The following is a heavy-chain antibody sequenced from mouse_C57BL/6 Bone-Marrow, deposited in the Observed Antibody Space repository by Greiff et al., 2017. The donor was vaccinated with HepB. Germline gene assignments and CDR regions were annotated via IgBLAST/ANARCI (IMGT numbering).Heavy chain of an antibody. J-gene: IGHJ3*01. CDR1: GFSFNTYA. CDR2: IRSKSNNYAT. Sequence: DVKLVESGGGLVQPKGSLKLSCAASGFSFNTYAMNWVRQAPGKGLEWVARIRSKSNNYATYYADSVKDRFTISRDDSESMLYLQMNNLKTEDTAMYYCVRPSPAWFAYWGQGTLVTVSA. V-gene: IGHV10-1*01. CDR3: VRPSPAWFAY.